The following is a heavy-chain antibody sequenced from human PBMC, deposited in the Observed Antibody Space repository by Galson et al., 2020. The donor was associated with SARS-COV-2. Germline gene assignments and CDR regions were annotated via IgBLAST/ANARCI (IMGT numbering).Heavy chain of an antibody. V-gene: IGHV3-13*04. J-gene: IGHJ6*03. CDR1: GFTFSSYD. Sequence: GGSLRLSCAASGFTFSSYDMHWVRQATGKGLEWVSAIGTAGDTYYPGSVKGRFTISRENAKNSLYLQMNSLRAGDTAVYYCARGPLGYCSSTSCPPRGYYYYMDVWGKGTTVTVSS. D-gene: IGHD2-2*01. CDR2: IGTAGDT. CDR3: ARGPLGYCSSTSCPPRGYYYYMDV.